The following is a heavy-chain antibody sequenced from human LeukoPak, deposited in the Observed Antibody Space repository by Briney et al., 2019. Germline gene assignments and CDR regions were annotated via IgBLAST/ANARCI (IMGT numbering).Heavy chain of an antibody. J-gene: IGHJ6*03. CDR3: ARGRGVLRFLEWPNYYYYYMDV. CDR2: MNPNSGNT. D-gene: IGHD3-3*01. CDR1: GYTFTSYD. Sequence: GASVKVSCKASGYTFTSYDINWVRQATGQGLEWMGWMNPNSGNTSYAQKFQGRVTMTRNTSISTAYMELSSLRSEDTAVYYCARGRGVLRFLEWPNYYYYYMDVWGKGTTVTVSS. V-gene: IGHV1-8*01.